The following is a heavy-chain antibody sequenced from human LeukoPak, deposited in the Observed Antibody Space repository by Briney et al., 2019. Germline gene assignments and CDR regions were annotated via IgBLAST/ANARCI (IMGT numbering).Heavy chain of an antibody. CDR3: ARDTPFRGVIGLYYYYYYMDV. J-gene: IGHJ6*03. CDR2: IYTSGST. Sequence: SETLSLTCTVSGGSISSGSYYWSWLRQPPGKGLEWIGRIYTSGSTNYNPSLKSRVTMSVDTSKNQFSLKLSSVTAADTAVYYCARDTPFRGVIGLYYYYYYMDVWGKGTTVTVSS. V-gene: IGHV4-61*02. D-gene: IGHD3-10*01. CDR1: GGSISSGSYY.